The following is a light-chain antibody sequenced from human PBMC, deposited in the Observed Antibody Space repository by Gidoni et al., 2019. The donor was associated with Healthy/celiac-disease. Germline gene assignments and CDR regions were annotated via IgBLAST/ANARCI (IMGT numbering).Light chain of an antibody. CDR3: YSAADNRGV. V-gene: IGLV3-27*01. CDR1: VLAKKY. CDR2: KDS. J-gene: IGLJ3*02. Sequence: SYELTQPSSVSVSPGQTARITCSGDVLAKKYARWFQQKPGQAPVLAIYKDSERPSGIPERFSGSSSGTTVTLTISGAQVEDEADYYCYSAADNRGVFGGGTKLTV.